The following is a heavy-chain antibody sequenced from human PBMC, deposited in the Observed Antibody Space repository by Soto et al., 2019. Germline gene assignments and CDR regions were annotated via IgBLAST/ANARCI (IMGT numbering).Heavy chain of an antibody. CDR3: ASGPYYDDSSGYHRDY. CDR1: GGSISSYY. J-gene: IGHJ4*02. V-gene: IGHV4-59*01. Sequence: QVQLQESGPGLVKPSETLSLTCTVSGGSISSYYWSWIRQPPGKGLEWIGYIYYSGSTNYNPSLKSRVTISVDTSKNQFSLKLSSVTAADTAVYYCASGPYYDDSSGYHRDYWVQGTLVTVSS. D-gene: IGHD3-22*01. CDR2: IYYSGST.